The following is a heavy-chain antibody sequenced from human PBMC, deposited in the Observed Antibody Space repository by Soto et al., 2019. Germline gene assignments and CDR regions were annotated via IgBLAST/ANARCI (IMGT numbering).Heavy chain of an antibody. D-gene: IGHD6-19*01. V-gene: IGHV1-69*06. CDR2: IIPIFGTA. CDR1: GGSFSSYA. J-gene: IGHJ3*02. Sequence: QVQLVQSGAEVKKPGSSVKVSCKASGGSFSSYAISWVRQAPVQGLEWMGGIIPIFGTATSAQKFQGRVKIIADKSTSTAYMQQSSMRSEDTAVYYCARAGPVAGNHAFDIWGQGTKVTVSS. CDR3: ARAGPVAGNHAFDI.